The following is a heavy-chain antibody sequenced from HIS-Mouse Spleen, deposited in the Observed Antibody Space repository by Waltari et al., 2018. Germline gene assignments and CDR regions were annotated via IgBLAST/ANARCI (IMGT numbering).Heavy chain of an antibody. CDR3: ARDLRDRYSSSWYYFDY. J-gene: IGHJ4*02. CDR1: GFTFSSYA. V-gene: IGHV3-30*04. Sequence: QVQLVESGGGVVQPGRSLRLSCAASGFTFSSYAMNWVRPAPGKGLEWVAVISYDGSNKYYADSVKGRFTISRDNSKNTLYLQMNSLRAEDTAVYYCARDLRDRYSSSWYYFDYWGQGTLVTVSS. CDR2: ISYDGSNK. D-gene: IGHD6-13*01.